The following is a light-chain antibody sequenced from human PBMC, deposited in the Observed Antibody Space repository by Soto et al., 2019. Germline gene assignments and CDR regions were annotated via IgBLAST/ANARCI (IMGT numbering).Light chain of an antibody. CDR2: EVT. CDR1: SSDVGGYDY. V-gene: IGLV2-8*01. CDR3: ASWDGSLSGHV. Sequence: QSALTQPPSASGSPGQSVTISCTGTSSDVGGYDYVSWYQQHPGKAPKLMIYEVTIRPSGVSDRFSGSKSGTSASLAISGLRSEDEADYYCASWDGSLSGHVFGTGTKVTVL. J-gene: IGLJ1*01.